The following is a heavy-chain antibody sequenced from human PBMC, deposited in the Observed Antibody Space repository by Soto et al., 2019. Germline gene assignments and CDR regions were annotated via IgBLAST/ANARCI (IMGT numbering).Heavy chain of an antibody. CDR2: INVYNGKT. V-gene: IGHV1-18*01. Sequence: QVQLVQSGAEVKKPGASVNVSCKASGYTFSNYGISWVRQAPGQGPEWMGWINVYNGKTNYAQKLQGRVTMTTDTSTNTIYMELRSLKSDDTAVYYCARSAGVVDGDDYWGQGTLVTVSA. CDR1: GYTFSNYG. J-gene: IGHJ4*02. D-gene: IGHD3-10*01. CDR3: ARSAGVVDGDDY.